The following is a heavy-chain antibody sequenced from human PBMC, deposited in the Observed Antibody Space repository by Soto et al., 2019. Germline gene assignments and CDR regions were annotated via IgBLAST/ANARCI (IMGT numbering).Heavy chain of an antibody. CDR3: ARSRASNVVVPAAKAGFDY. V-gene: IGHV4-31*03. J-gene: IGHJ4*02. CDR1: GGSISNGGYY. CDR2: IYYSGST. Sequence: TLFLTCPFSGGSISNGGYYWSWVRQQPGKGLGWIGYIYYSGSTYYNPSLKSRVTISVDTSKNQFSLKLSSVTAADTAVYYCARSRASNVVVPAAKAGFDYWGQGTLVTVSS. D-gene: IGHD2-2*01.